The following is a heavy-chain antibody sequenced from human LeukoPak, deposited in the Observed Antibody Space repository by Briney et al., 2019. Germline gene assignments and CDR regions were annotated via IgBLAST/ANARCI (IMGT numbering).Heavy chain of an antibody. Sequence: TASETLSLTCTVSDASISSGTYYWSWIRQPAGKGLEWIGRFYISGSTNYNPSLESRVAISVDTSKNQIFLKVSSVTAADTALYYCAGSTMVRGDPGLFDYWGQGTLVTVSS. V-gene: IGHV4-61*02. CDR3: AGSTMVRGDPGLFDY. J-gene: IGHJ4*02. CDR2: FYISGST. CDR1: DASISSGTYY. D-gene: IGHD3-10*01.